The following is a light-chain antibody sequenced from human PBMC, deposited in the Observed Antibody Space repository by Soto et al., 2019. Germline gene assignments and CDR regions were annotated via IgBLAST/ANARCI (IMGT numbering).Light chain of an antibody. Sequence: PGERATLSCRASQSIGTYLAWYQQKPGQAPRLLIYDASNRAAAVPARFSGSGSGTDFTLTISSVEPDDFAVYYCQQYQNSPRTFGQGTKVDIK. CDR2: DAS. CDR1: QSIGTY. J-gene: IGKJ1*01. V-gene: IGKV3-11*01. CDR3: QQYQNSPRT.